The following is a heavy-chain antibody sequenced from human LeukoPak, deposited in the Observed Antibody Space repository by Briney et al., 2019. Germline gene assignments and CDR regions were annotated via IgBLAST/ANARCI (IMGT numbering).Heavy chain of an antibody. Sequence: SETLSLTCTVSGGSISSSSYYWGWIRQPPGKGLEWIGSIYYSGSTNYNPSLKSRVTISVDTSKNQFSLKLSSVTAADTAVYYCARGAYYDSSGYYYFDAFDIWGQGTMVTVSS. CDR1: GGSISSSSYY. CDR3: ARGAYYDSSGYYYFDAFDI. D-gene: IGHD3-22*01. V-gene: IGHV4-39*07. CDR2: IYYSGST. J-gene: IGHJ3*02.